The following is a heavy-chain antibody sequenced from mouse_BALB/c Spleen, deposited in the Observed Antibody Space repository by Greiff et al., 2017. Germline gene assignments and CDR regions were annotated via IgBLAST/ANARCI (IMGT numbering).Heavy chain of an antibody. D-gene: IGHD2-2*01. V-gene: IGHV1-62-2*01. Sequence: QVHVKQSGAELVKPGASVKLSCKASGYTFTEYIIHWVKQRSGQGLEWIGWFYPGSGSIKYNEKFKDKATLTADKSSSTVYMELSRLTSEDSAVYFCARHEDGYDWFAYWGQGTLVTVSA. CDR3: ARHEDGYDWFAY. CDR2: FYPGSGSI. J-gene: IGHJ3*01. CDR1: GYTFTEYI.